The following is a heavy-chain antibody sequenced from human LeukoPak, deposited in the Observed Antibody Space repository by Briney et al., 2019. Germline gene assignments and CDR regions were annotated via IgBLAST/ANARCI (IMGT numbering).Heavy chain of an antibody. CDR3: AKQAAGSGYYYYYGMDV. V-gene: IGHV3-33*06. CDR1: GFTFSSYG. CDR2: IWYDGSNK. Sequence: GGSLRLSCAASGFTFSSYGMHWVRQAPGKGLEWVAVIWYDGSNKYYADSVKGRFTISRDNSKNTLYLQMNSLRAEDTAVYYCAKQAAGSGYYYYYGMDVWGQGTTVTVPS. D-gene: IGHD3-10*01. J-gene: IGHJ6*02.